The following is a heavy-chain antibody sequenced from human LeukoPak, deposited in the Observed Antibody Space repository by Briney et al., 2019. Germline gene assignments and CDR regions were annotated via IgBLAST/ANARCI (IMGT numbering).Heavy chain of an antibody. CDR3: AKESGAARRDFDY. V-gene: IGHV3-9*01. D-gene: IGHD6-6*01. CDR2: ISWNSGSI. Sequence: GGSLRLSCAASGFTFDDYAMPWVRQAPGKGLEWVSGISWNSGSIGYADSVKGRFTISRDNAKNSLYLQMNSLRAEDTALYYCAKESGAARRDFDYWGQGTLVTVSS. CDR1: GFTFDDYA. J-gene: IGHJ4*02.